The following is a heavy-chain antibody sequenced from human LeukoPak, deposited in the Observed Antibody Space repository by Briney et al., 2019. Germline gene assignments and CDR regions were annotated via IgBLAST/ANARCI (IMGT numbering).Heavy chain of an antibody. Sequence: SETLSLTCTVSGGSISSYCWSWIRQPPGKGLEWIGYIYYSGNTNYNPSLKSRVTISLNTSKNQFSLKLTSVTAADTAVYFCAREDYGGNAILWGQGTLVTVSS. CDR2: IYYSGNT. V-gene: IGHV4-59*01. J-gene: IGHJ4*02. D-gene: IGHD4-23*01. CDR1: GGSISSYC. CDR3: AREDYGGNAIL.